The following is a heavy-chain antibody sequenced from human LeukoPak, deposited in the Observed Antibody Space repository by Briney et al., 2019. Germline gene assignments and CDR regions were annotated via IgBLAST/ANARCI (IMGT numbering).Heavy chain of an antibody. CDR2: ISWNSGSI. CDR1: GFTFDDYA. CDR3: AKGDLSSSWGPDFDY. D-gene: IGHD6-13*01. V-gene: IGHV3-9*01. Sequence: PGGSLRLSCAASGFTFDDYAMHWVRQAPGKGLEWVSGISWNSGSIGYADSVKGRFTISRANAKNSLYLQMNSLRAEDTALYYCAKGDLSSSWGPDFDYWGQGTLVTVSS. J-gene: IGHJ4*02.